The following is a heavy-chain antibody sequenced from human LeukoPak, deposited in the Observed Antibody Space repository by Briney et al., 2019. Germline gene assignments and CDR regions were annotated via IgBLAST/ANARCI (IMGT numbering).Heavy chain of an antibody. CDR2: IISSGTYI. V-gene: IGHV3-21*01. CDR3: ARGVWSSGWSDY. D-gene: IGHD6-19*01. J-gene: IGHJ4*02. CDR1: GFTFSSYS. Sequence: GGSLRLSCAASGFTFSSYSMNWVRQAPGKGLEWVSSIISSGTYIYYADSVKGRFTISRDNAKNSLYLQLNSLRAEDTAVYYCARGVWSSGWSDYWGQGTLVSVSS.